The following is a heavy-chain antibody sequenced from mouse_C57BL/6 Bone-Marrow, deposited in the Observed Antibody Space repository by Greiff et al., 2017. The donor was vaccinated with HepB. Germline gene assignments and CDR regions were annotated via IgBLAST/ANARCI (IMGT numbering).Heavy chain of an antibody. V-gene: IGHV1-4*01. Sequence: QVQLQQSGAELARPGASVKMSCKASGYTFTSYTMHWVKQRPGQGLEWIGYINPSSGYTKYNQKFKDKATLTADKSSSTAYMQLSSLTSEDSAVYYCHYYGSSYAYFDVWGTGTTVTVSS. J-gene: IGHJ1*03. CDR3: HYYGSSYAYFDV. CDR2: INPSSGYT. D-gene: IGHD1-1*01. CDR1: GYTFTSYT.